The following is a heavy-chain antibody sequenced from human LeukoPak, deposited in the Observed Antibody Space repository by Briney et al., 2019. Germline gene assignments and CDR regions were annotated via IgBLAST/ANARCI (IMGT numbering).Heavy chain of an antibody. V-gene: IGHV3-30*02. D-gene: IGHD2-2*01. CDR3: AKDRASYCSSTNCYAGFEDY. J-gene: IGHJ4*02. CDR1: GFTFSSYG. Sequence: GGSLRLSCPASGFTFSSYGMHWVRQAPGKGLEWVAFIGYDGSNKYYADSVKGRFTISRDNSKNTLYLQMNSLRAEDTAEYYCAKDRASYCSSTNCYAGFEDYWGQGTLVTVSS. CDR2: IGYDGSNK.